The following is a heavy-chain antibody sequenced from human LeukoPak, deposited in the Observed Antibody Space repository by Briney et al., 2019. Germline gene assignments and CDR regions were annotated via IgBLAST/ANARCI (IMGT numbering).Heavy chain of an antibody. CDR1: GFTFSSYS. CDR3: ARSSGALDY. J-gene: IGHJ4*02. Sequence: GGSLRLSCAASGFTFSSYSMNWVRQAPGKGLEWVSYISSSSTIYYADSVKGRFTISRDNAKNSLYLQMNSLRGEDTAVYYCARSSGALDYWGQGTLVTVSS. D-gene: IGHD2-15*01. V-gene: IGHV3-48*01. CDR2: ISSSSTI.